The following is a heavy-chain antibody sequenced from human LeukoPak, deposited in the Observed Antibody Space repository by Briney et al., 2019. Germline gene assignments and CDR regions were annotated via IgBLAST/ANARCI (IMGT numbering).Heavy chain of an antibody. Sequence: GRSLRLSCAASGFTFSSYGMHWVRQAPGKGLEWVAVISYDGSNKYYADSVKGRLTISRDNSKNTLYLQMNSLRAEDTAVYYCAKDPLTYCSSTSCLSGFDYWGQGTLVTVSS. CDR1: GFTFSSYG. J-gene: IGHJ4*02. CDR3: AKDPLTYCSSTSCLSGFDY. D-gene: IGHD2-2*01. CDR2: ISYDGSNK. V-gene: IGHV3-30*18.